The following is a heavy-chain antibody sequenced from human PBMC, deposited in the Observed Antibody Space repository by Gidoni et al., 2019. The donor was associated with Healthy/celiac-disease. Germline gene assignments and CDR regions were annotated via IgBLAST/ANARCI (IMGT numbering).Heavy chain of an antibody. Sequence: EVQLVESGGGLVQPGGSLRLSCAASGFTFSSYSMNWVRQAPGKGLEWVSYISSSSSTIYYADSVKGRFTISRDNAKNSLYLQMNSLRDEDTAVYYCARAGGAGAVLRYFDWLSYFDYWGQGTLVTVSS. CDR2: ISSSSSTI. J-gene: IGHJ4*02. V-gene: IGHV3-48*02. CDR3: ARAGGAGAVLRYFDWLSYFDY. D-gene: IGHD3-9*01. CDR1: GFTFSSYS.